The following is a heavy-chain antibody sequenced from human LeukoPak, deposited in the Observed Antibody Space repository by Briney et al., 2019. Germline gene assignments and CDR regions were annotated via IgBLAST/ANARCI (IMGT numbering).Heavy chain of an antibody. CDR1: GFTFSSYA. CDR3: AKDQYYYDSSGYYPDAFDV. J-gene: IGHJ3*01. V-gene: IGHV3-23*01. CDR2: ISGSGGST. D-gene: IGHD3-22*01. Sequence: GGSLRLSCAASGFTFSSYAMSWVRQAPGKGLEWVSAISGSGGSTYYADSVKGRFTISRDNSKHTLYLQMNSLRAEDTAVYYCAKDQYYYDSSGYYPDAFDVWGQGTMVTVSS.